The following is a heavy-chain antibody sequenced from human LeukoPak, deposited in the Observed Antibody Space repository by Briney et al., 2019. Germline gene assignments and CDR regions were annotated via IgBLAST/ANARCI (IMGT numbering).Heavy chain of an antibody. Sequence: GGSLRLSCAASGFTVSSNYMNWVRQAPGKGLEWVSVMYSGGITDYADSVKGRFTISRDNSKNTLYLQMNSLRAEDTAVYYCARTGDTIMSYFDCWGQGTLVTVSS. D-gene: IGHD5-24*01. J-gene: IGHJ4*02. V-gene: IGHV3-53*01. CDR2: MYSGGIT. CDR1: GFTVSSNY. CDR3: ARTGDTIMSYFDC.